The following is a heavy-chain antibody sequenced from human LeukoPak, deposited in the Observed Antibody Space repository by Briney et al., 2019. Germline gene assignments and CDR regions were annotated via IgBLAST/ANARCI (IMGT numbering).Heavy chain of an antibody. CDR3: ARGTTVTTRGNYGMDV. Sequence: GGSLRLSCAASGFTASSNYMSWVRQAPGRGLEWVSVIYSGGSTYYADSVKGRFTISRDNSKNTLYLQMNSLRAEDTAVYYCARGTTVTTRGNYGMDVWGQGTTVTVSS. J-gene: IGHJ6*02. V-gene: IGHV3-66*02. CDR2: IYSGGST. CDR1: GFTASSNY. D-gene: IGHD4-17*01.